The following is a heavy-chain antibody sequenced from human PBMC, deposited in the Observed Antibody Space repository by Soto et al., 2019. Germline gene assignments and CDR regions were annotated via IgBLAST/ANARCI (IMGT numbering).Heavy chain of an antibody. V-gene: IGHV3-74*01. CDR3: ASQNFDWSPFPY. Sequence: GGSLRLSCAASGFTFSSYWMHWVRQAPGKGLVWVSRINSDGSSTSYADSVKGRFTISRDNAKNTLYLQMNSLRAEDTAVYYCASQNFDWSPFPYWGQGTLVTVSS. J-gene: IGHJ4*02. CDR1: GFTFSSYW. CDR2: INSDGSST. D-gene: IGHD3-9*01.